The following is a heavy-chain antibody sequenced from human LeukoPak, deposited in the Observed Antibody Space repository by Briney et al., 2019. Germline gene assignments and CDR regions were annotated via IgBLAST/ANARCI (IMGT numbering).Heavy chain of an antibody. J-gene: IGHJ3*02. CDR3: ARRVVLYSGYDRLDAFDI. CDR1: GGSISSSSYY. V-gene: IGHV4-39*01. CDR2: IYYSGST. Sequence: PSESLSLTCTVSGGSISSSSYYWGWIRQPPGKGLEWIGSIYYSGSTYYNPSLKSRVTISVDTSKNQFSLKLSSATAADTAVYYCARRVVLYSGYDRLDAFDIWGQGTMVTVSS. D-gene: IGHD5-12*01.